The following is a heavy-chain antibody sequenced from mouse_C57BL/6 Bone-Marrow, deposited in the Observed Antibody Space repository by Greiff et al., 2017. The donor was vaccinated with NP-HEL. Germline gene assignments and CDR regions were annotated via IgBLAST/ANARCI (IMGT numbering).Heavy chain of an antibody. CDR3: ARHLGDFDY. J-gene: IGHJ2*01. CDR1: GFTFSSYG. D-gene: IGHD4-1*01. CDR2: ISSGGSYT. V-gene: IGHV5-6*01. Sequence: EVHLVESGGDLVKPGGSLKLSCAASGFTFSSYGMSWVRQTPDKRLEWVANISSGGSYTYYLDSVKGRFTIYRDNAKNTLYLQMISLKSEETAMYYCARHLGDFDYWGQGTTLTVSS.